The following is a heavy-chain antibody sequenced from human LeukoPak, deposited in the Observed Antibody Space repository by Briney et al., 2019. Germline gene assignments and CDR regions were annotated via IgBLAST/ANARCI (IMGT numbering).Heavy chain of an antibody. V-gene: IGHV1-2*02. CDR1: GYTFTGYY. CDR2: INPNSGGT. J-gene: IGHJ3*02. CDR3: ARSYYYDYSGYYADAFDI. Sequence: VASVKVSCKASGYTFTGYYMHWVRQAPGQGLEWMGWINPNSGGTNYAQKFQGRVTMTRDTSISTAYMELSRLRSDDTAMYYCARSYYYDYSGYYADAFDIWGQGTMVTVSS. D-gene: IGHD3-22*01.